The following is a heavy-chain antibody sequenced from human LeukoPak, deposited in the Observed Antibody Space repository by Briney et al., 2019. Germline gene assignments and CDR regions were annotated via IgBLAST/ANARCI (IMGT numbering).Heavy chain of an antibody. V-gene: IGHV3-30*02. Sequence: GGSQTLLCAASGLPYSNFPMHWVRRAPGKGLEWVAHIQDDGATTNYVDSVRGRFTISRDNSKSMSYQQMNSLKPDDTAVYYCATQSITLIVVGSPFESWGQGTLVTVSS. CDR1: GLPYSNFP. CDR3: ATQSITLIVVGSPFES. J-gene: IGHJ4*02. D-gene: IGHD3-22*01. CDR2: IQDDGATT.